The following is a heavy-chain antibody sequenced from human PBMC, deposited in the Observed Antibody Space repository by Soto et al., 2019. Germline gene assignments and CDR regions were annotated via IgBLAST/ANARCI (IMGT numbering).Heavy chain of an antibody. CDR3: ARDLMLDIVVVPAAKHYYYYGMDV. CDR1: GFIFSDHY. D-gene: IGHD2-2*03. Sequence: GGSLRLSCAASGFIFSDHYMDWVRQAPGKGLEWVSSISSSSSYIYYADSVKGRFTISRDNAKNSLYLQMNSLRAEDTAVYYCARDLMLDIVVVPAAKHYYYYGMDVWGQGTTVTVSS. CDR2: ISSSSSYI. J-gene: IGHJ6*02. V-gene: IGHV3-21*01.